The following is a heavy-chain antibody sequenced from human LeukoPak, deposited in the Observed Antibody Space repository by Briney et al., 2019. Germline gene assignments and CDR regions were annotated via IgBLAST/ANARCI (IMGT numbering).Heavy chain of an antibody. CDR2: IYPGDSDT. Sequence: GESLKISCKGSGYSFTSYWVGWGRQMPGKGLEWMGIIYPGDSDTRYSPSFQGQVTISADKSISTAYLQWSSLKASDTAMYYCARRAVLRPDWFDPWRQGTLVTVSS. V-gene: IGHV5-51*01. D-gene: IGHD6-19*01. J-gene: IGHJ5*02. CDR1: GYSFTSYW. CDR3: ARRAVLRPDWFDP.